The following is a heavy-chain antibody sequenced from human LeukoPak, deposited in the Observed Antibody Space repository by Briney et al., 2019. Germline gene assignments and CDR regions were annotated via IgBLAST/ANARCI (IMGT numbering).Heavy chain of an antibody. V-gene: IGHV4-30-4*01. D-gene: IGHD2-21*02. Sequence: SQTLSLTCTVSGGSISSGDYYWSWIRQPPGKGLEWIGYIYYGGSTYYNPSLKSRVTISVDTSKNQFSLKLSSVTAADTAVYYCARTQIVVVTAALTYFDYWGQGTLVTVSS. J-gene: IGHJ4*02. CDR1: GGSISSGDYY. CDR3: ARTQIVVVTAALTYFDY. CDR2: IYYGGST.